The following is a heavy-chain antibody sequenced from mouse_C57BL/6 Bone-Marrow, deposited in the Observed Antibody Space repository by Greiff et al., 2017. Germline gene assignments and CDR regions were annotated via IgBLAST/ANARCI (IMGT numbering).Heavy chain of an antibody. CDR3: TRGRLRYYFAY. Sequence: EVKLVESGEGLVKPGGSLKLSCAASGFTFSSYAMSWVRQTPEKRLEWVAYISSGGDYIYYADTVKGRVTISRDNARNTLYLQMSSLKSEDTAMYYCTRGRLRYYFAYWGKGTTLTVSS. CDR1: GFTFSSYA. D-gene: IGHD1-1*01. V-gene: IGHV5-9-1*02. CDR2: ISSGGDYI. J-gene: IGHJ2*01.